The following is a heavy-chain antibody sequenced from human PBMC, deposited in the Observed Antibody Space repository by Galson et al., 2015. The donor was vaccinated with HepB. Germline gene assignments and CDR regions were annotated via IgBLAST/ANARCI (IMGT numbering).Heavy chain of an antibody. D-gene: IGHD3-9*01. CDR2: IWYDGSNK. CDR3: ARDEFRGYLTGQPYRY. V-gene: IGHV3-33*01. Sequence: SLRLSCAASGFTFSSYGMHWVRQAPGKGLEWVAVIWYDGSNKYYADSVKGRFTISRDNSKNTLYLQMNSLRAEDTAVYYCARDEFRGYLTGQPYRYWGQGTLVTVSS. CDR1: GFTFSSYG. J-gene: IGHJ4*02.